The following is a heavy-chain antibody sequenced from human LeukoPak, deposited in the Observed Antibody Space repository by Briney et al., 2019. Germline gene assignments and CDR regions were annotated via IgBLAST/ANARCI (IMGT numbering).Heavy chain of an antibody. J-gene: IGHJ4*02. CDR2: IFGSGGST. V-gene: IGHV3-23*01. Sequence: PGGSLRLSCVASGFTFSSYAMRCVRQAPGKGLEGVSAIFGSGGSTSYADSVKGRFTISRDNSKNTLYLQMNSLRAEDTAVYYCANRGYQYYFDYWGQGTLVTVSS. CDR3: ANRGYQYYFDY. D-gene: IGHD3-22*01. CDR1: GFTFSSYA.